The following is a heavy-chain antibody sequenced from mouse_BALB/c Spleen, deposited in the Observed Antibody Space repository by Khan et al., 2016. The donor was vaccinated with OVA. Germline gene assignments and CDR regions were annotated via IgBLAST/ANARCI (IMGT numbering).Heavy chain of an antibody. CDR1: GYSITSDYA. Sequence: EVQLQESGPGLVKPSQSLSLTCTVTGYSITSDYAWNWIRQFPGNKLEWMGYISYSGRTSYNPSLKNRISITRDTSQNQFFLQLNSVTTEDTATYYCARSVTITTVVATDFDYWGQGTTLTVSS. CDR2: ISYSGRT. J-gene: IGHJ2*01. CDR3: ARSVTITTVVATDFDY. V-gene: IGHV3-2*02. D-gene: IGHD1-1*01.